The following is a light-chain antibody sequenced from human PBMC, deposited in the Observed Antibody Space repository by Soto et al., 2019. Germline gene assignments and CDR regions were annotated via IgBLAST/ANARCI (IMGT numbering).Light chain of an antibody. CDR2: DAS. CDR3: QQFNSYPREFT. Sequence: AIQLTQSPSSLSASVGDRVTITCRASQGISSALAWYQQKPGKAPKLLIYDASSLESGVPSRFGGSGSGTDITLNISSLQPEDFATYHCQQFNSYPREFTFGPGTKVDIK. J-gene: IGKJ3*01. CDR1: QGISSA. V-gene: IGKV1-13*02.